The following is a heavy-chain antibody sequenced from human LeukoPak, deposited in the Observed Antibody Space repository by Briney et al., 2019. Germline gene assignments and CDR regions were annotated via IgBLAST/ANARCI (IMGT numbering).Heavy chain of an antibody. D-gene: IGHD3-22*01. V-gene: IGHV4-38-2*01. Sequence: PSETLSLTCAVSGYSISSGYYWAWIRQPPGKGLEWIGSIYHSGTHYNPSLESRPTISVDTPKNQFSLQLSSATAADTAVYYCARGDNYYDSSGYLDWGQGTLVTVSS. CDR1: GYSISSGYY. CDR2: IYHSGT. J-gene: IGHJ4*02. CDR3: ARGDNYYDSSGYLD.